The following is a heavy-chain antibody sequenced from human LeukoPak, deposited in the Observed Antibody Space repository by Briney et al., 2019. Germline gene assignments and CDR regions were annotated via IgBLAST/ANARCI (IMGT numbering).Heavy chain of an antibody. V-gene: IGHV1-2*02. CDR3: AREYSRYSGTYYDY. Sequence: ASVKVSCKASGYSFTRYYMHWVRQAPGQGLEWMGWSNPNSGGTNYAQKFQGRVTMTRDTSISTAYMELSRLRSDDTAVYYCAREYSRYSGTYYDYWGQGTLVTVSS. CDR2: SNPNSGGT. J-gene: IGHJ4*02. D-gene: IGHD5-12*01. CDR1: GYSFTRYY.